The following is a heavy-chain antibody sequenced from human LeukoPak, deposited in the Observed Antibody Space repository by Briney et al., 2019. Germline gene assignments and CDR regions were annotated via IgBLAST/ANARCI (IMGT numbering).Heavy chain of an antibody. CDR3: AKSSYYDSSGYYREYYFDH. V-gene: IGHV3-23*01. D-gene: IGHD3-22*01. Sequence: GGSLRLSCAASRFTFSTYGMSWVRQAPGKGLEWVSSISGSGGSTNSADSVKGRFTISRDNSKNTLYLQMNSLRAEDTAVYYCAKSSYYDSSGYYREYYFDHWGQGTLVTVSS. CDR2: ISGSGGST. J-gene: IGHJ4*02. CDR1: RFTFSTYG.